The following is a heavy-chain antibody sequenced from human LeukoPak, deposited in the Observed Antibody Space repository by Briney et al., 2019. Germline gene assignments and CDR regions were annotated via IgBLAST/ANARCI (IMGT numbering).Heavy chain of an antibody. J-gene: IGHJ4*02. Sequence: QSGGCLRLSCAASGFTFSSYAMHWVRQAPGKGLEYVSAISSAGGSTYYANSVKGRFTISRDNSKSTLFLQMDSLRAEDMAVYYCARVFYDSSGYYYDYWGQGTLVTVSS. CDR3: ARVFYDSSGYYYDY. CDR2: ISSAGGST. V-gene: IGHV3-64*01. D-gene: IGHD3-22*01. CDR1: GFTFSSYA.